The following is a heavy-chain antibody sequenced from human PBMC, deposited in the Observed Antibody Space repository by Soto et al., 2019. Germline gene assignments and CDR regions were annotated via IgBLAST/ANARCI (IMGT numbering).Heavy chain of an antibody. J-gene: IGHJ6*01. CDR2: VSDGGTKK. CDR3: AKDHFYPPAYYGMNV. V-gene: IGHV3-30*18. CDR1: GFTFSDYA. Sequence: RGSLILSCVSSGFTFSDYAMHWVRQAPGKGLEWVATVSDGGTKKYYADSAEGRFTISIDNSKNSLYLQMISLRPEDAAVYYCAKDHFYPPAYYGMNVWGQGTPVTVSS. D-gene: IGHD2-2*01.